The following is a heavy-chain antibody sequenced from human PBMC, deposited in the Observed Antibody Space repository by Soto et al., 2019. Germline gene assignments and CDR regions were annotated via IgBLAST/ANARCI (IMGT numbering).Heavy chain of an antibody. CDR2: IQQDGSEK. Sequence: EVQLVESGGGLVQPGGSLRLSCAASGFTVSSYWMGWVRQAPGKGLEWVANIQQDGSEKYYVDSVKGRFTISRDNAKNSLYLQMNSLRAEDTAVYYCVESGGAADYWGQGTLVTVSS. D-gene: IGHD2-8*02. CDR1: GFTVSSYW. V-gene: IGHV3-7*03. CDR3: VESGGAADY. J-gene: IGHJ4*02.